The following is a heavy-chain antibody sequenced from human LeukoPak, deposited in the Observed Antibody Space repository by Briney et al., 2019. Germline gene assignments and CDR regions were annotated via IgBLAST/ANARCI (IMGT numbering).Heavy chain of an antibody. Sequence: PSETLSLTCAVSGGSFSGYYWSWIRQPPGKGLEWIGYIYYSGSTYYNPSLKSRVTISVDTSKNQFSLKLSSVTAADTAVYYCARGYSADPSFDYWGQGTLVTVSS. J-gene: IGHJ4*02. V-gene: IGHV4-30-4*01. CDR2: IYYSGST. D-gene: IGHD3-10*01. CDR1: GGSFSGYY. CDR3: ARGYSADPSFDY.